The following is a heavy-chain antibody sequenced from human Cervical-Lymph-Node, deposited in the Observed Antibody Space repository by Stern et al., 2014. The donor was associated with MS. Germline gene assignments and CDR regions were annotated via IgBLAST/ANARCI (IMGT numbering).Heavy chain of an antibody. CDR2: SDWDDDK. V-gene: IGHV2-70*01. J-gene: IGHJ4*02. Sequence: QVTLRESGPALVKPTQTLTLTCTFSGFSLSTSGMCVSWIRQPPGKALEWLSLSDWDDDKSYSTSLKSMLTISKDTSKNQVVLTMTNMDPVDTATYYCVRTRVGGGHYFDYWGQGTLVTVSS. CDR1: GFSLSTSGMC. D-gene: IGHD3-16*01. CDR3: VRTRVGGGHYFDY.